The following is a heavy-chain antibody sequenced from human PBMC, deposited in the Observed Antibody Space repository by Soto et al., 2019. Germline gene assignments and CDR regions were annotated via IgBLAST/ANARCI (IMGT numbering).Heavy chain of an antibody. CDR1: GGSISSYY. CDR3: ARGSTVVTPVLFDY. V-gene: IGHV4-59*01. J-gene: IGHJ4*02. D-gene: IGHD4-17*01. CDR2: IYYSGST. Sequence: PSETLSLTCTVSGGSISSYYWSWIRQPPGKGLEWIGYIYYSGSTNYNPSLKSRVTIPVDSSKNQFSLKLSSVTAADTAVYYCARGSTVVTPVLFDYWGQGTLVTVSS.